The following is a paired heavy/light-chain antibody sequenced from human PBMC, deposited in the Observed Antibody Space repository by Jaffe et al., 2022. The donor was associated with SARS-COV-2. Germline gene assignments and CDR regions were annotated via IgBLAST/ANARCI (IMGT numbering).Light chain of an antibody. V-gene: IGKV3-20*01. J-gene: IGKJ3*01. CDR3: QQYGASPPFS. CDR1: QSVASNY. CDR2: AAS. Sequence: EIVLTQSPGTLSLSPGERATLSCRASQSVASNYLAWHMQKPGQAPRLLVYAASTRATGIPDRFSGSGSGTDFTLTISRLEPEDFAVYYCQQYGASPPFSFGPGTRVDIK.
Heavy chain of an antibody. V-gene: IGHV4-59*01. J-gene: IGHJ6*02. CDR1: GGSMNNYY. CDR3: ARVGIGCMDV. D-gene: IGHD6-13*01. Sequence: QVHLQESGPGLVKPSETLSLTCSVSGGSMNNYYWAWIRQPPGKELEWIAYMYYTGSPSKYNPSFKSRVTMSVDSSKNQFSLRVSSVTAADTAVYYCARVGIGCMDVWGQGTTVTVSS. CDR2: MYYTGSPS.